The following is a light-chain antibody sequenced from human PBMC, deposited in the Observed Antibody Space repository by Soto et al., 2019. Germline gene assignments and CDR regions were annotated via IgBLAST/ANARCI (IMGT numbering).Light chain of an antibody. CDR1: NIGSKS. CDR2: YDS. Sequence: SYELTQPPSVSVAPGKTARITCGGNNIGSKSVHWYQQKPGQAPVLVIYYDSDRPSGIPERFSGSNSGNTATLTISRVEAGDEADYYCQVWASGSDHVVFGGGTKLTVL. V-gene: IGLV3-21*04. J-gene: IGLJ2*01. CDR3: QVWASGSDHVV.